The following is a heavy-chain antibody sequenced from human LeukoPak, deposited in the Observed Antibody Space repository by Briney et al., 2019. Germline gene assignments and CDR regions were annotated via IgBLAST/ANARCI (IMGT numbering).Heavy chain of an antibody. D-gene: IGHD4-17*01. CDR1: GGSISSSSYY. J-gene: IGHJ6*03. V-gene: IGHV4-39*07. CDR3: ARDLEIWQRMTTVTLYYYYMDV. Sequence: MTSETLSLTCTVSGGSISSSSYYWGWIRQPPGKGLEWIGSIYYSGRTYYNPSLKSRVTISVDTSKNQFSLKLSSVTAADTAVYYCARDLEIWQRMTTVTLYYYYMDVWGKGTTVTVSS. CDR2: IYYSGRT.